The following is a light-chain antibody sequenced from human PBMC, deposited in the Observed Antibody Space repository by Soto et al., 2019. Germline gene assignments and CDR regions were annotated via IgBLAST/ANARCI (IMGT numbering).Light chain of an antibody. CDR2: DAS. Sequence: EIVFTKSPATLSLSPGERATLSCRASQSVSSYLAWYQQKPGQAPRLLIYDASNRATGIPARFSGSGSGTDFTLTISSLEPEDFAVYYCQQRSNWLTFGGGTKVDIK. J-gene: IGKJ4*01. CDR1: QSVSSY. CDR3: QQRSNWLT. V-gene: IGKV3-11*01.